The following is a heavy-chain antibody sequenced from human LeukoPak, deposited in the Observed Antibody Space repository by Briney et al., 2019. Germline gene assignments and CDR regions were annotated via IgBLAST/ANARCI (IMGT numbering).Heavy chain of an antibody. Sequence: GGSLRLSCAASVFTFSTYGFHWVRQAPGKGLEWVANIKQDGSETYYVDSVKGRFTISRDNAKNSLSLQMNSLRAEDTAVYYCARQRGSGRLDYWGQETLVTVSS. V-gene: IGHV3-7*01. J-gene: IGHJ4*02. CDR3: ARQRGSGRLDY. D-gene: IGHD6-19*01. CDR1: VFTFSTYG. CDR2: IKQDGSET.